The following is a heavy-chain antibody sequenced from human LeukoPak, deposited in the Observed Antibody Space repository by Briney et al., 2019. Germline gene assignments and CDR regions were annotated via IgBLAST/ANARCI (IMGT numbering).Heavy chain of an antibody. CDR3: ARGSSSIYYGMDV. CDR2: VYSGGGT. V-gene: IGHV3-53*04. Sequence: WGSLRLSCAASGFTVRTNDMSWIRQAPGKGLEWVSAVYSGGGTYHADSVKGRFTISRHNSENTLSLEMNSLRADDTAVYYCARGSSSIYYGMDVWGQGTTVTVSS. J-gene: IGHJ6*02. CDR1: GFTVRTND. D-gene: IGHD6-6*01.